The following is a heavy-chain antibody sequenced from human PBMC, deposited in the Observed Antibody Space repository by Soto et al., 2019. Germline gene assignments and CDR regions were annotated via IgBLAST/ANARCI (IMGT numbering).Heavy chain of an antibody. D-gene: IGHD3-3*01. CDR1: GYTFTSYG. CDR2: ISAYNGNT. V-gene: IGHV1-18*01. CDR3: ARDKRFLEWPHDAFDI. Sequence: ASVKVSCKASGYTFTSYGISWVRQAPGQGLEWMGWISAYNGNTNYAQKLQGRVTMTTDTSTSTAYMELRSLRSDDTAVYYCARDKRFLEWPHDAFDIWGQGTRVTVSS. J-gene: IGHJ3*02.